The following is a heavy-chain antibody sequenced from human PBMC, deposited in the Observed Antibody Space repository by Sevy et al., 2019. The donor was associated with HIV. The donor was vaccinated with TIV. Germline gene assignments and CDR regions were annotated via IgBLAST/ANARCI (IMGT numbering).Heavy chain of an antibody. CDR2: IYYSGST. V-gene: IGHV4-59*01. J-gene: IGHJ6*02. D-gene: IGHD2-15*01. CDR1: GGSISSYY. CDR3: ARGGDCSGGSCYWGYYYYYGMDA. Sequence: SETLSLTCTVSGGSISSYYWSWIRQPPGKGLEWIGYIYYSGSTNYNPSLKSRVTISVDTSKNQFSLKLSSVTAADTAVYYCARGGDCSGGSCYWGYYYYYGMDAWGQGTTVTVSS.